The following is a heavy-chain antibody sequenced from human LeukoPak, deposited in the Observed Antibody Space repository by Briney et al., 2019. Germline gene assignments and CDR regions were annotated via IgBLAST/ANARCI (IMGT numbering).Heavy chain of an antibody. Sequence: GGSLRLSCAASGFNFTDYAMNWVRQAPGKGLEWVSSISTTSSYIYYADSVKGRFTISRDNAKDSLYLQMNSLRAEDTAVYYCATAYSNYGYCLDYWGQGSLVTVSS. CDR1: GFNFTDYA. J-gene: IGHJ4*02. CDR2: ISTTSSYI. CDR3: ATAYSNYGYCLDY. D-gene: IGHD3-10*01. V-gene: IGHV3-21*01.